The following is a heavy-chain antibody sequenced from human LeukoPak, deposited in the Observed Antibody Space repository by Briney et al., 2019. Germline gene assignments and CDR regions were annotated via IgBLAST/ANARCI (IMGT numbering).Heavy chain of an antibody. V-gene: IGHV4-61*02. CDR2: IYTSGST. CDR3: ARSAKTPYYYYYMDV. CDR1: GGSISSGSYY. J-gene: IGHJ6*03. Sequence: SETLSLTCTVSGGSISSGSYYWSWIRQPAGKGLEWIGRIYTSGSTNYNPSLKSRVTISVDTSKNQFSLKLSSVTAADTAVYYCARSAKTPYYYYYMDVWGKGTRSPSP.